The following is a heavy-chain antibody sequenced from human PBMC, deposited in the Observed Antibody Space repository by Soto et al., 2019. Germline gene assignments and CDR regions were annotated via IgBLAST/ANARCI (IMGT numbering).Heavy chain of an antibody. D-gene: IGHD1-26*01. CDR2: VYYTGTT. V-gene: IGHV4-39*01. J-gene: IGHJ5*02. CDR1: GGSIKNTGAN. CDR3: ATHTSGSRNGPHT. Sequence: QLQLQESGPGLVKPSETLSLTCTVSGGSIKNTGANWGWVRQPPGKGLEWIGSVYYTGTTYYKPSLQSRVTMSIDTSQNQYSLSVNSVAAADTAVYYCATHTSGSRNGPHTWGQGTLVTVSS.